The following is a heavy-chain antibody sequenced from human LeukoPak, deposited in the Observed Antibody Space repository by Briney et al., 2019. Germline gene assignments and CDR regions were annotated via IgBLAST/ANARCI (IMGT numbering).Heavy chain of an antibody. V-gene: IGHV3-48*01. J-gene: IGHJ4*02. CDR2: ISSSSRTI. CDR3: ARSSRELVGYAPWELMPPFDY. Sequence: GGSLRLSCEASGFIFRNYYMNWIRQTPGKGLEWVSYISSSSRTIYYADSVKGRFTISRDDAKNSLYLQMNSLRAEDTAVYYCARSSRELVGYAPWELMPPFDYWGQGTLVTVSS. CDR1: GFIFRNYY. D-gene: IGHD2-8*01.